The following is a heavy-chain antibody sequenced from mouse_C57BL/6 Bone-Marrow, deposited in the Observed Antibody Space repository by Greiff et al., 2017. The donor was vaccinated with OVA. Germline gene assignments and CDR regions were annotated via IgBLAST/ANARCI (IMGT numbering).Heavy chain of an antibody. D-gene: IGHD1-1*01. Sequence: QVQLQQPGAELVKPGASVKLSCKASGYTFTSYWMHWVKQRPGQGLEWIGMIHPNSGSTNYNEKFKSKATLTVDKSSSTAYMQLSSLTSEDSAVYYCARWAYDYGSSYYYCAMDYWGQGTSVTVSS. CDR3: ARWAYDYGSSYYYCAMDY. V-gene: IGHV1-64*01. CDR2: IHPNSGST. CDR1: GYTFTSYW. J-gene: IGHJ4*01.